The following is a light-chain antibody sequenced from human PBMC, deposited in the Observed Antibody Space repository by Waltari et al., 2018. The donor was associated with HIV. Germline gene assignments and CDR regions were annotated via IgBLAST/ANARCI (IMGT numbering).Light chain of an antibody. Sequence: YVLTQPPSVSVAPNQTPTVACIGENLGVIDVHWYRQRSGQAPEVVIHDDRDRAPGIPGRITGSNSGDMATLTIASVEAGDEAVYYCQVWGATNDWVFGGGTKVTVL. CDR1: NLGVID. CDR2: DDR. CDR3: QVWGATNDWV. J-gene: IGLJ3*02. V-gene: IGLV3-21*02.